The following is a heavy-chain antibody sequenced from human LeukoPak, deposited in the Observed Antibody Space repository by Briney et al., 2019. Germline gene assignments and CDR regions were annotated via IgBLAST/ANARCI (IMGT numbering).Heavy chain of an antibody. V-gene: IGHV4-4*07. CDR2: IYTSGTT. D-gene: IGHD3-22*01. CDR1: GGSISSYY. Sequence: PSETLSLTCTVSGGSISSYYWGWVRQPAGKGLEWIGRIYTSGTTNYNPSLKSRVTMSVDTSKNQFSLKLSSVTAADTAVYYCARDGYYYDSSGYYEKMYYFDYWGQGTLVTVSS. J-gene: IGHJ4*02. CDR3: ARDGYYYDSSGYYEKMYYFDY.